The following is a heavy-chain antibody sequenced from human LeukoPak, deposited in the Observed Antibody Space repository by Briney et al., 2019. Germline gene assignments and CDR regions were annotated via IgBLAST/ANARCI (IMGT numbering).Heavy chain of an antibody. V-gene: IGHV3-30*18. Sequence: GGSLRLSCAASGFSVNSNYINWVRQAPGRGLEWVTVISYDGSIKYYADSVKGRFTISRDNSKNTVYLQMHSLRDEDTAVYYCAKGGEMATIEESDYWGQGTLVTVSS. CDR1: GFSVNSNY. CDR3: AKGGEMATIEESDY. D-gene: IGHD5-24*01. CDR2: ISYDGSIK. J-gene: IGHJ4*02.